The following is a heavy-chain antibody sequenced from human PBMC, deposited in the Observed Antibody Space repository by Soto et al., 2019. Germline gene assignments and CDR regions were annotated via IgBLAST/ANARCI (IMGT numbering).Heavy chain of an antibody. CDR1: GFTLSSYV. CDR2: ISNDGNNK. CDR3: AKPGRVEWPVRRDFYGLNV. V-gene: IGHV3-30*18. J-gene: IGHJ6*02. D-gene: IGHD3-3*01. Sequence: QMQLVESGGGVVQPGTSLRLSCAASGFTLSSYVMHWVRQAPGKGLEWVALISNDGNNKIYADSVKGRFTISRDISENTLYLQMNSLRAEDTAVYYCAKPGRVEWPVRRDFYGLNVWGQGTTVTVPS.